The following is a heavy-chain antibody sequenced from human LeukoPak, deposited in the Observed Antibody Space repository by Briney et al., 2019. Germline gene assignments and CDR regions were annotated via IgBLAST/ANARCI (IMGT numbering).Heavy chain of an antibody. J-gene: IGHJ4*02. V-gene: IGHV3-64D*06. CDR3: VKDMAAAGIQYFDY. Sequence: PGGSLRLSCSASGFTFSNYAMHWVRQAPGKGLEYVSGIDSNGGRTYYADSVKGGSTISRDNSKNTLYLQMSSLRAEDTALYYCVKDMAAAGIQYFDYWGQGTLVTVSS. D-gene: IGHD6-13*01. CDR2: IDSNGGRT. CDR1: GFTFSNYA.